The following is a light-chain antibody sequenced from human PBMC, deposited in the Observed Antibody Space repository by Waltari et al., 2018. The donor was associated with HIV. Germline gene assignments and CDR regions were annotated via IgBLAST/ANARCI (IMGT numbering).Light chain of an antibody. J-gene: IGKJ1*01. CDR1: QSVSSSY. CDR3: QQYGSSPQT. V-gene: IGKV3-20*01. CDR2: GAS. Sequence: EIVLTQSPATLSLSPGERATLSCRASQSVSSSYLAWYQQKPGQAPRLLIYGASRRATGIPDRFGGSGSGTDFTLTISRLEPEDFAVYYCQQYGSSPQTFGQGTKVEIK.